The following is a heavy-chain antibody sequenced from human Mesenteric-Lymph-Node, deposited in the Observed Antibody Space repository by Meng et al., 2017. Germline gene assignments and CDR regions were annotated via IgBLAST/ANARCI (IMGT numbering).Heavy chain of an antibody. D-gene: IGHD2-21*01. CDR3: AREGRSHQVGVSVY. V-gene: IGHV4-30-4*01. J-gene: IGHJ4*02. Sequence: QVQLQESGPGLVKPSQTLSLTCTVSGGSISISTWWSWVRQPPGKGLEWIGYIYNSGSTYYNPSLKSRVTISVDTSKNQFSLKLRFVTAADTAVYYCAREGRSHQVGVSVYWGQGNLVTVSS. CDR2: IYNSGST. CDR1: GGSISISTW.